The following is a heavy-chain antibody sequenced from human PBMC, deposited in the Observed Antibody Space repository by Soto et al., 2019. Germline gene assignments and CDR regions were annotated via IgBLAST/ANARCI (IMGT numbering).Heavy chain of an antibody. V-gene: IGHV3-23*01. CDR2: ISGSGGST. Sequence: GGSLRLSXAAFGCTFSSYAMSWVRQAPGKGLEWVSAISGSGGSTYYADSVKGRFTISRDNSKNTLYLQMNSLRAEDTPVYYCAKQRRRELYFDYWGQGTLVTVSS. D-gene: IGHD1-26*01. J-gene: IGHJ4*02. CDR1: GCTFSSYA. CDR3: AKQRRRELYFDY.